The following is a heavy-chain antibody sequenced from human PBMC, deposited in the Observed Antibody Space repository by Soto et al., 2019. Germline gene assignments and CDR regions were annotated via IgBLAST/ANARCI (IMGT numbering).Heavy chain of an antibody. V-gene: IGHV4-39*01. Sequence: QRQLQESGPGLVKPSETLFLTSTVSGGSIRSSSYYGGWIRQPPGKGLEWIGSVYYRGSTYYNPSLKSRDTVSVNTSKTRFCLKLSAVTAADTAVYYCARLYDDILPGTVEPFDIWGQGTILTVSS. J-gene: IGHJ3*02. CDR2: VYYRGST. D-gene: IGHD3-9*01. CDR1: GGSIRSSSYY. CDR3: ARLYDDILPGTVEPFDI.